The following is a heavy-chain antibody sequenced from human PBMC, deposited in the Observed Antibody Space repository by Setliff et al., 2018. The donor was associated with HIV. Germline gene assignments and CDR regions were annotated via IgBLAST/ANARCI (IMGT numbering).Heavy chain of an antibody. CDR3: ARGHCSGTNCYGVDYYGMDV. D-gene: IGHD2-2*01. V-gene: IGHV4-38-2*02. CDR1: GYSISSDYY. J-gene: IGHJ6*02. Sequence: SETLSLTCTVSGYSISSDYYWGWIRQSPGKGLEWIGEIYHSEYTNYNPSLKSRVSMSVDKSKNQFSVKLTSVTAADTAVYYCARGHCSGTNCYGVDYYGMDVWGQGTTVTVSS. CDR2: IYHSEYT.